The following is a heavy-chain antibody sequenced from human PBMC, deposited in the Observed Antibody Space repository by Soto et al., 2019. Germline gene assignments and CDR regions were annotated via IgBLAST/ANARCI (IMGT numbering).Heavy chain of an antibody. D-gene: IGHD6-25*01. Sequence: QVRLVQSGPEVKKPGASVKVSCKASGYPFGAYYMHWVRQAPGQGLEWLGIINPSDGRTTYAQNFQGRLTLTRDTSSSTLFMELSRLKPEDTAFYYCGRVGQRLAETFDHWGQGSLVTVSS. V-gene: IGHV1-46*01. CDR2: INPSDGRT. J-gene: IGHJ4*02. CDR1: GYPFGAYY. CDR3: GRVGQRLAETFDH.